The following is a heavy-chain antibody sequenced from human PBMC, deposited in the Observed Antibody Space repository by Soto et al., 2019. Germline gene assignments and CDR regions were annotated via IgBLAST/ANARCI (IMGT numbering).Heavy chain of an antibody. J-gene: IGHJ4*02. V-gene: IGHV3-64*01. CDR3: AGDCCTNGVCYAPSDY. Sequence: EVQLVESGGGLVQPGGPLRLSCAASGFTFSSYAMHWVRQAPGKGLEYVSAISNNGGSTFYANSVKGRFTISRDNSKNTLYLQMGSLRAEGMAVYYGAGDCCTNGVCYAPSDYWGQGTLVTVSS. D-gene: IGHD2-8*01. CDR1: GFTFSSYA. CDR2: ISNNGGST.